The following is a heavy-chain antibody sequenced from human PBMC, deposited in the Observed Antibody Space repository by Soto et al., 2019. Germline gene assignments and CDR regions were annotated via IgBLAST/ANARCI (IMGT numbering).Heavy chain of an antibody. V-gene: IGHV3-23*01. D-gene: IGHD3-10*01. Sequence: EVQLLESGGGLVQPGGSLRLSCAASGFTFSSYAMSWVRQAPGKGLEWVSAISGSGGSTYYADSVKGRFTISRDNSKNTQYLQMKSLRAGDTPVSNSANLILLLLWFGGADLGYGLIFGFWGQRTLVTVAS. CDR3: ANLILLLLWFGGADLGYGLIFGF. CDR1: GFTFSSYA. J-gene: IGHJ4*02. CDR2: ISGSGGST.